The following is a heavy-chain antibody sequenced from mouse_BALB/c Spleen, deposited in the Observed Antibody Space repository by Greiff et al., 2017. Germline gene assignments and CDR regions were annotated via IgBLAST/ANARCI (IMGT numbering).Heavy chain of an antibody. J-gene: IGHJ1*01. Sequence: EVQGVESGGGLVKPGGSLKLSCAASGFAFSSYDMSWVRQTPEKRLEWVAYISSGGGSTYYPDTVKGRFTISRDNAKNTLYLQMSSLKSEDTAMYYCARRYYGSSYWYFDVWGAGTTVTVSS. D-gene: IGHD1-1*01. CDR3: ARRYYGSSYWYFDV. V-gene: IGHV5-12-1*01. CDR2: ISSGGGST. CDR1: GFAFSSYD.